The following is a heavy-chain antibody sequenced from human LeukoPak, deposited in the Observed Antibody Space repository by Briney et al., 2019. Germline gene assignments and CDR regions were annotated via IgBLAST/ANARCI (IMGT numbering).Heavy chain of an antibody. CDR3: AREGTYGDYGIYYYYMDV. CDR2: ISSSSSYI. Sequence: PGGSLRLSCAASGFTFSSYSMNWVRQAPGKGLEWVSSISSSSSYIYYADSVKGRSTISRDNAKNSLYLQMNSLRAEDTAVYYCAREGTYGDYGIYYYYMDVWGKGTTVTVSS. CDR1: GFTFSSYS. V-gene: IGHV3-21*01. D-gene: IGHD4-17*01. J-gene: IGHJ6*03.